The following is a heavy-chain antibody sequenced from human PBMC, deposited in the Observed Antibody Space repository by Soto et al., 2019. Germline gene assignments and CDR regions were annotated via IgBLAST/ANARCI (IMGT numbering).Heavy chain of an antibody. CDR2: ISAYNDNT. Sequence: GASVKVSCKASGYTFTSYGISGVRQAPGQGLEWMGWISAYNDNTNYAQKLQGRVTMTTDTSTSTAYMELRSLRSDDTAVYYCARDRDDFWSGYPRRNAFDIWGQGTMVTVSS. CDR3: ARDRDDFWSGYPRRNAFDI. V-gene: IGHV1-18*01. CDR1: GYTFTSYG. D-gene: IGHD3-3*01. J-gene: IGHJ3*02.